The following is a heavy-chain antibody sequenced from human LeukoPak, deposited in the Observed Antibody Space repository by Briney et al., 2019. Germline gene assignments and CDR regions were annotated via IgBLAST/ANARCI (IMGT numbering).Heavy chain of an antibody. CDR3: ARGDSHLHSSRYYYY. V-gene: IGHV4-59*01. J-gene: IGHJ4*02. CDR1: GSSISGYY. CDR2: VYNSGND. D-gene: IGHD3-22*01. Sequence: PSETLSLSCTVSGSSISGYYWTWIRQPPGKGLEWIGYVYNSGNDNYNPSLRSRVTLSLDTSNDQFSLKLSSVTAADTAIYYCARGDSHLHSSRYYYYWSQGRLVTVSS.